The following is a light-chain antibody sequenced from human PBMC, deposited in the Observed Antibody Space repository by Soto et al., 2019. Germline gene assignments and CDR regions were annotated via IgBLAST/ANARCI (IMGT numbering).Light chain of an antibody. CDR3: QKSYNAQFT. J-gene: IGKJ5*01. Sequence: DIQRTQSPCTLSASVGGRVTITCLASQSISSWLAWYQQKPGTDDKLLIYAVYTFQTGVKSRFSGSGFGTGFTLTIRSMQPEDFATYYCQKSYNAQFTGGQGTRREIK. V-gene: IGKV1-39*01. CDR1: QSISSW. CDR2: AVY.